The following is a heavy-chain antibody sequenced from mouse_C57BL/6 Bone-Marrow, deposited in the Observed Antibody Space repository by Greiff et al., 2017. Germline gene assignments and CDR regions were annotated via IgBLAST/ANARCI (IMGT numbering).Heavy chain of an antibody. CDR2: IDPENGDN. CDR1: GFNIKDDY. D-gene: IGHD6-1*01. Sequence: VQLQQSGAELVRPGASVKLSCTASGFNIKDDYMHWVKQRPEQGLEWIGWIDPENGDNAYASKFQGKATITAYTSSNTAYLQLSSLTSEDAAVYYCTSAGFAYWGQGTLVTVSA. V-gene: IGHV14-4*01. CDR3: TSAGFAY. J-gene: IGHJ3*01.